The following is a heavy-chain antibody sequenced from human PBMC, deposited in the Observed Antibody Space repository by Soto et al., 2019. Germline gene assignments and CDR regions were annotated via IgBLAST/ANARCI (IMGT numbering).Heavy chain of an antibody. CDR2: ISYDGSDK. Sequence: QVQLVESGGGVVQPGRSLRLSCAASGFTFSGYGMHWVRQAPGKGLEWVALISYDGSDKYYADSVKGRCTISRDNSKNTLYLQMNSLRAEDTAVYYCAKTEAGGGYDYWGQGTLVTVSS. CDR1: GFTFSGYG. V-gene: IGHV3-30*18. CDR3: AKTEAGGGYDY. J-gene: IGHJ4*02. D-gene: IGHD1-26*01.